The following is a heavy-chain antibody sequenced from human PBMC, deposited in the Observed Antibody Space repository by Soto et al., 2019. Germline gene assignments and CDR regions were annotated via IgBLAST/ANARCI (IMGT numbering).Heavy chain of an antibody. D-gene: IGHD2-15*01. CDR2: LWFDGSNE. J-gene: IGHJ6*02. V-gene: IGHV3-33*01. CDR3: ARGSLYCSSTSCSYGMDV. Sequence: QVQLVESGGGVVQPGWSLRLSCAASGFTFSDYGMHWVRQAPGEGLQWVAVLWFDGSNEHYADSVKGRFTISRDNSKNTLYLQMYSLRAGDTAVYYCARGSLYCSSTSCSYGMDVWGQGTTVTVSS. CDR1: GFTFSDYG.